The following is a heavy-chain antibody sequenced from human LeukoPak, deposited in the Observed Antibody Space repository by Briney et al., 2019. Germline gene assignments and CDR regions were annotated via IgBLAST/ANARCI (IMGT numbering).Heavy chain of an antibody. CDR3: ARALGSGSYKAPYAFDI. D-gene: IGHD3-10*01. CDR1: GGSISSGGYS. V-gene: IGHV4-30-2*01. CDR2: IYHSGST. J-gene: IGHJ3*02. Sequence: SETLSLTCAVSGGSISSGGYSWSWIRQPPGKGLEWIGYIYHSGSTYYNPSLKSRVTISVDRSKNQFSLKLSSVTAADTAVYYCARALGSGSYKAPYAFDIWGQGTMVTVSS.